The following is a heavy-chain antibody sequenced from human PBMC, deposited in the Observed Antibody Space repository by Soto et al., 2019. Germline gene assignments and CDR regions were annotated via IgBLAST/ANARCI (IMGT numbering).Heavy chain of an antibody. Sequence: GGSLRLSCAASGFTFSSYGMHWVRQAPGKGLEWVAVISYDGSNKYYADSVKGRFTISRDNSKNTLYLQMNSLRAEDTAVYYCAKSEWELKYFDYWGQGTLVTVSS. V-gene: IGHV3-30*18. J-gene: IGHJ4*02. D-gene: IGHD1-26*01. CDR2: ISYDGSNK. CDR3: AKSEWELKYFDY. CDR1: GFTFSSYG.